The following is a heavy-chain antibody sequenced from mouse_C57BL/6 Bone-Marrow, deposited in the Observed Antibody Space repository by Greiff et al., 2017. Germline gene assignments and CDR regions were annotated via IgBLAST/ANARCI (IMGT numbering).Heavy chain of an antibody. CDR1: GFTFSDYY. J-gene: IGHJ4*01. CDR3: ARDGPYAMDY. CDR2: INYDGSST. Sequence: DVHLVEPEGGLVQPGSSMKLSCTASGFTFSDYYMAWVRQVPEKGLEWVANINYDGSSTYYLDSLKSRFIISRDSAKNILYMQMSSLKSEDTATYYCARDGPYAMDYWGQGTSVTVSS. V-gene: IGHV5-16*01.